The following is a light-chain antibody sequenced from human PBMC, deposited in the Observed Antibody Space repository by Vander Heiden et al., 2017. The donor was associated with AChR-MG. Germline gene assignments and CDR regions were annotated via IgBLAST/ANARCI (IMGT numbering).Light chain of an antibody. CDR1: QSVSSY. Sequence: DIVLTQSPATLSLSPGDRATLSCRASQSVSSYLAWYQQKPGQAPRLLIYDASNRATGIPARFSGSESGTDFTLTISSLEPEDCAVYYCQQRSTWPRMYTFCQGTKLEIK. J-gene: IGKJ2*01. V-gene: IGKV3-11*01. CDR2: DAS. CDR3: QQRSTWPRMYT.